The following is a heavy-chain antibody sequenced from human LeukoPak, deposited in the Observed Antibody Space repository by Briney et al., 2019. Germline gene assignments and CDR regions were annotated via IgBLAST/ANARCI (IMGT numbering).Heavy chain of an antibody. J-gene: IGHJ4*02. CDR1: GFTFNSYA. D-gene: IGHD6-19*01. Sequence: GGSLRLSCAASGFTFNSYAMSWVRQAPGKGLEWVSAISGSGGSTFYADSAKGRFTISRDNSKNTLYLQMNSLRGEDTAVYYCAKEAGSGWTIFDYWGQGTLVTVSS. CDR2: ISGSGGST. CDR3: AKEAGSGWTIFDY. V-gene: IGHV3-23*01.